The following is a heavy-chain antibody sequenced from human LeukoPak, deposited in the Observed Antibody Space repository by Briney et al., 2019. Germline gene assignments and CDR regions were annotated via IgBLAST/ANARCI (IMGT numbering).Heavy chain of an antibody. J-gene: IGHJ6*03. CDR1: GLTFSNYA. Sequence: AGGSLRLSCAASGLTFSNYAMSWVRQAPGKGLEWVSIIGYRGGSIYYAYSVKGRFTISRDNSKNTLSLQMNGLRPEDTAVYYCAKSWGSTRPYYNYMDVWGKGTTVTVSS. CDR2: IGYRGGSI. V-gene: IGHV3-23*01. D-gene: IGHD1-26*01. CDR3: AKSWGSTRPYYNYMDV.